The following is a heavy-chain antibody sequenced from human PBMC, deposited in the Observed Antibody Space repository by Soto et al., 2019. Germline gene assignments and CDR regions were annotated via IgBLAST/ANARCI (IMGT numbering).Heavy chain of an antibody. V-gene: IGHV4-34*01. J-gene: IGHJ5*02. CDR2: IKHRGST. D-gene: IGHD3-22*01. CDR3: ARSNSGYYKWFDP. Sequence: SETLSLTCAVYGGSFSGYYWSWIRQPPGKGLEWIGEIKHRGSTNYNPSIKSRVTISVDTSKNQFSLKMSSVTAADTAIFYCARSNSGYYKWFDPWGQGTLVTVSS. CDR1: GGSFSGYY.